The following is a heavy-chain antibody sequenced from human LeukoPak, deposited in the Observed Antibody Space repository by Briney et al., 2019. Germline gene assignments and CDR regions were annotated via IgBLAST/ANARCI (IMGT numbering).Heavy chain of an antibody. J-gene: IGHJ3*02. V-gene: IGHV1-46*01. CDR2: INPTGGST. D-gene: IGHD2-21*02. CDR1: GYTFTIYF. CDR3: ARGRVTATDGFDI. Sequence: GASVKVSCKASGYTFTIYFIHWVRQAPGEGLEWMGIINPTGGSTRYAQKFQGRVTMTRDTSTSTVYMELSSLRSEDTAVYYCARGRVTATDGFDIWGQGTTVIVSS.